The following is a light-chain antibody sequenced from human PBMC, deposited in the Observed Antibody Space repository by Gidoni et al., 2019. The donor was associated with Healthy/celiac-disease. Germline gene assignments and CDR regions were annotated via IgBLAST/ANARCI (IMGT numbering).Light chain of an antibody. V-gene: IGKV4-1*01. J-gene: IGKJ2*01. CDR2: WAS. CDR1: QSVLYSSNNKNY. Sequence: DIVMTQSPDSLAVSLGERATINCKSSQSVLYSSNNKNYLAWYQQKPGQPPKLLIYWASTRESGVPDRFSGSGSGTDFTLTISSLQAEDVAVYYCQQYYSTPETVXQGTKLEIK. CDR3: QQYYSTPET.